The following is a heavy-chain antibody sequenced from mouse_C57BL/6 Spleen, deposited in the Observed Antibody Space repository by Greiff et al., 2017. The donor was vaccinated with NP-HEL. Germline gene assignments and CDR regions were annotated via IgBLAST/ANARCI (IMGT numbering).Heavy chain of an antibody. J-gene: IGHJ3*01. CDR1: GYTFTSYW. Sequence: QVQLQQPGAELVMPGASVKLSCKASGYTFTSYWMHWVKQRPGQGLEWIGEIDPSDSYTNYNQKFKGKSTLTVDKSSSTAYMQLSSLTSEDSAVYYCARESTGGFAYWGQGTLVTVSA. CDR2: IDPSDSYT. CDR3: ARESTGGFAY. V-gene: IGHV1-69*01.